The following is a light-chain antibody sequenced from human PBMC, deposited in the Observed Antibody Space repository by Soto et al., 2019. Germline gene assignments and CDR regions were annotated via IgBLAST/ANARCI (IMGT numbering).Light chain of an antibody. CDR1: SSNIGSDYD. CDR2: GNS. Sequence: QSVLTQPPSVSGAPGQRVTISCTGSSSNIGSDYDVHWYQQLPGTAPKLLMYGNSSRPSGVPDRFSGSKSGTSASLAITGLQAEDEADYYCQSYENSLSGSGVVFGGGTKLTVL. CDR3: QSYENSLSGSGVV. J-gene: IGLJ2*01. V-gene: IGLV1-40*01.